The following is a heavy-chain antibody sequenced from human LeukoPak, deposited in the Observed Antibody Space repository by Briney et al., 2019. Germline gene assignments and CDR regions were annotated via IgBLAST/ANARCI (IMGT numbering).Heavy chain of an antibody. CDR3: ARIGYSSSSFDY. J-gene: IGHJ4*02. V-gene: IGHV3-7*01. CDR2: IKQDGSEI. Sequence: GGSLRLSCAASGFTFTRYWMSWVRQAPGKGLEWVANIKQDGSEIDYVDSAKGRITISRDNAKNSLYLKVNSLRAEDTAVYYCARIGYSSSSFDYWGQGTLVTVSS. D-gene: IGHD6-6*01. CDR1: GFTFTRYW.